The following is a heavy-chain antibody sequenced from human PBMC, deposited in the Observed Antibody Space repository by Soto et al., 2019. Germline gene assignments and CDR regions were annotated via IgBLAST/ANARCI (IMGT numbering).Heavy chain of an antibody. V-gene: IGHV6-1*01. Sequence: KTSETLSLTCAISGDSVSSNSAAWNWIRQSPSRGLEWLGRTYYKSKWSNEYSVSVKSRMTISPDTSKNQFSLRLNSVTPEDTAVYYCARTRGYFDYWGQGVLVTVSS. CDR3: ARTRGYFDY. CDR2: TYYKSKWSN. D-gene: IGHD3-10*01. J-gene: IGHJ4*02. CDR1: GDSVSSNSAA.